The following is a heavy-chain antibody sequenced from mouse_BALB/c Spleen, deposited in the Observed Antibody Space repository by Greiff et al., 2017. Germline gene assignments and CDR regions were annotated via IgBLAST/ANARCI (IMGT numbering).Heavy chain of an antibody. CDR2: IDPANGNT. J-gene: IGHJ2*01. CDR3: ARSHYYGSSYGY. CDR1: GFNIKDTY. D-gene: IGHD1-1*01. V-gene: IGHV14-3*02. Sequence: VQLKQSGAELVKPGASVKLSCTASGFNIKDTYMHWVKQRPEQGLEWIGRIDPANGNTKYDPKFQGKATITADTSSNTAYLQLSSLTSEDTAVYYCARSHYYGSSYGYWGQGTTLTVSS.